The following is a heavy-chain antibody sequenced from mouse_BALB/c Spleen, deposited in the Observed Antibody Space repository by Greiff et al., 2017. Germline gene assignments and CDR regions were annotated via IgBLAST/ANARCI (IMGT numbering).Heavy chain of an antibody. D-gene: IGHD1-1*01. CDR3: AREAITTVVAPFDY. CDR1: GDSITSGY. Sequence: EVKLVESGPSLVKPSQTLSLTCSVTGDSITSGYWNWIRKFPGNKLEYMGYISYSGSTYYNPSLKSRISITRDTSKNQYYLQLNSVTTEDTATYYCAREAITTVVAPFDYWGQGTTLTVSS. CDR2: ISYSGST. J-gene: IGHJ2*01. V-gene: IGHV3-8*02.